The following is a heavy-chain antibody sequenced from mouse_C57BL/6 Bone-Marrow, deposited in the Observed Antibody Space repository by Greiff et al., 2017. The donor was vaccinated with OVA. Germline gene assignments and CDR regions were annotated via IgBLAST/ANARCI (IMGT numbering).Heavy chain of an antibody. V-gene: IGHV5-6*01. Sequence: EVQGVESGGDLVKPGGSLKLSCAASGFTFSSYGMSWVRQTPDKRLEWVATISSGGSYTYYPDSVKGRFTISRDNAKNTLYLQMSSLKSEDTAMYYCARHVDYGSFFDYWGQGTTLTVSS. CDR2: ISSGGSYT. CDR3: ARHVDYGSFFDY. D-gene: IGHD1-1*01. J-gene: IGHJ2*01. CDR1: GFTFSSYG.